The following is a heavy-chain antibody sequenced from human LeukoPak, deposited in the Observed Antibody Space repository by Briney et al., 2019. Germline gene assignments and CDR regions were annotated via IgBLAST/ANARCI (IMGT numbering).Heavy chain of an antibody. V-gene: IGHV3-30*02. J-gene: IGHJ4*02. CDR3: ATEREHCSSTSCLYYFDY. Sequence: GGSLRLSCAASGFTFSSYGMHWVRQAPGKGLEWVAFIRYDGSNKYYADSVKGRFTISRDNSKNTLYLQMNSLRAEDTAVYYCATEREHCSSTSCLYYFDYWGQGTLVTVSS. D-gene: IGHD2-2*01. CDR1: GFTFSSYG. CDR2: IRYDGSNK.